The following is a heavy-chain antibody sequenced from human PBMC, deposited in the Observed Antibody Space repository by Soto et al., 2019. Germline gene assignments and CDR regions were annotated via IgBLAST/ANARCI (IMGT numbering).Heavy chain of an antibody. V-gene: IGHV1-2*02. Sequence: GASVKVSCKASGYTFTGYYMHWVRQAPGQGLEWMGWINPNSGGTNYAQKFQGRVTMIRDTSISTAYMELSRLRSDDTAVYYCARDNYDFWSGYRQNYGMDVWGQGTTVTVSS. CDR1: GYTFTGYY. D-gene: IGHD3-3*01. CDR2: INPNSGGT. CDR3: ARDNYDFWSGYRQNYGMDV. J-gene: IGHJ6*02.